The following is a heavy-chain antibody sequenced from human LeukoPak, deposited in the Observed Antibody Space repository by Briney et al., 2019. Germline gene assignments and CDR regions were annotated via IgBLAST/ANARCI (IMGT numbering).Heavy chain of an antibody. CDR3: ARRLRRGFDY. CDR2: INHSGST. J-gene: IGHJ4*02. Sequence: SETLSLTCAVYGGSFSGYYWSWIRQPPGKGLEWIGEINHSGSTNYNPSLKCRITISVDTSKNQFSLKLSSVTAADTAVYYCARRLRRGFDYWGQGTLVTVSS. CDR1: GGSFSGYY. D-gene: IGHD3-10*01. V-gene: IGHV4-34*01.